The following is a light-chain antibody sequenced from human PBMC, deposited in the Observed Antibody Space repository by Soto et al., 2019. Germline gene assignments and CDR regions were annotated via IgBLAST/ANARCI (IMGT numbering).Light chain of an antibody. CDR3: LQNHNYPRT. J-gene: IGKJ1*01. CDR1: QDISDD. Sequence: ANQMTQSPSSLSASVGDRVTITCRASQDISDDVGWYQQTPGKAPKLLISGASRLQSGVPSRFSGSGSGAAFTLTITRLRPEDSATYYCLQNHNYPRTFGQGTKVEI. CDR2: GAS. V-gene: IGKV1-6*01.